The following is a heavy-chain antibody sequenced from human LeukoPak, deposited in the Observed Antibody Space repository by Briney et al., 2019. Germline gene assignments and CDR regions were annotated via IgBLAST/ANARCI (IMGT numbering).Heavy chain of an antibody. CDR1: GFTFSTYA. D-gene: IGHD2/OR15-2a*01. CDR2: ISYDGSNE. V-gene: IGHV3-30-3*01. CDR3: ARAENRGPYYGMDV. J-gene: IGHJ6*02. Sequence: PGGSLRLTCAASGFTFSTYAMHWVRQAPGKGLEWVAVISYDGSNEYYADSVKDRFTISRDNSKNTLYLQMNSLRVEDTAVYYCARAENRGPYYGMDVWGRGTTVTVSS.